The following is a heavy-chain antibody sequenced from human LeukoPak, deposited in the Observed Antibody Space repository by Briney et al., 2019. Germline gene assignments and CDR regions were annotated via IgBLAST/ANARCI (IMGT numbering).Heavy chain of an antibody. Sequence: GGSLRLSCAASGFTFDDYAMHWVRQAPGKGLEWVSGISWNSGSIGYADSVKGRFTISRDNAKNSLYLQMNSLRAEDTVLYYCARGYYDSSGYYYFEYYFDYWGQGTLVTVSS. CDR2: ISWNSGSI. D-gene: IGHD3-22*01. CDR3: ARGYYDSSGYYYFEYYFDY. J-gene: IGHJ4*02. CDR1: GFTFDDYA. V-gene: IGHV3-9*01.